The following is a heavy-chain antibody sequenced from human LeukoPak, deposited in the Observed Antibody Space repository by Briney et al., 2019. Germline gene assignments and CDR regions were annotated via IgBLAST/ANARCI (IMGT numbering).Heavy chain of an antibody. V-gene: IGHV6-1*01. CDR2: TYYRSKWYN. CDR3: AREGSDGYLFDY. Sequence: SQTLSLTCAISGDSVSSNSATWDWIRQSPSRGLEWLGRTYYRSKWYNDYAVSVKSRVTINPDASRNQFSLQLSSMTPEDTAVYYCAREGSDGYLFDYWGQGSLVIVSS. J-gene: IGHJ4*02. CDR1: GDSVSSNSAT. D-gene: IGHD3-16*01.